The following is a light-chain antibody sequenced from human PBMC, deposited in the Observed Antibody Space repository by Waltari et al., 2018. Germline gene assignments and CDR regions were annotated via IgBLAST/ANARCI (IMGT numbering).Light chain of an antibody. CDR1: QRISSTY. V-gene: IGKV3-20*01. Sequence: EIVLTQSPGTLSLSPGERVTLSCRASQRISSTYLAWYQQKPGQAPRLLIYGASNRATGNPDRFSGSGSGTDFILTISRLEPEDFAVYYCQQYGTSPFSFGPGTKVDI. J-gene: IGKJ3*01. CDR3: QQYGTSPFS. CDR2: GAS.